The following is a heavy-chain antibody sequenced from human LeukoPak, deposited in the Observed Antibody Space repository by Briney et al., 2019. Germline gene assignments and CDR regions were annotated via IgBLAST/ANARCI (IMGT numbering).Heavy chain of an antibody. D-gene: IGHD1-14*01. CDR2: INPNSGGT. J-gene: IGHJ3*01. Sequence: ASVKVSCKASGYTFTGYYMHWLRQAPEQGLEWMGWINPNSGGTNYAQKFQGRVTMTRDTSINTAYMELSRLRSVDTAVYYCHAISGTTDQGLAGFDVWGQGTMVTVSA. CDR1: GYTFTGYY. CDR3: HAISGTTDQGLAGFDV. V-gene: IGHV1-2*02.